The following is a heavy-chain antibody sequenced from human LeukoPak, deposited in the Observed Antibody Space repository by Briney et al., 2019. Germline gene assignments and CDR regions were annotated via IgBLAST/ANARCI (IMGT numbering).Heavy chain of an antibody. Sequence: SETLSLTCTVSGGSISGYYWSWIRQPAGRGLEWIGRIYTSETTNYNPSLKSRVTMSVDTSKNQFSLDLTSVTAADTAVYYCARDRPTNGSATFGDYWGQGTLVTVSS. CDR2: IYTSETT. CDR3: ARDRPTNGSATFGDY. V-gene: IGHV4-4*07. CDR1: GGSISGYY. J-gene: IGHJ4*02. D-gene: IGHD1-1*01.